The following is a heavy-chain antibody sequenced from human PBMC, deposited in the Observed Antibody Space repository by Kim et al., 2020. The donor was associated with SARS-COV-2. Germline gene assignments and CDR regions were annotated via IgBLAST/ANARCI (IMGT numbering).Heavy chain of an antibody. D-gene: IGHD6-13*01. J-gene: IGHJ4*02. CDR2: ILYSGST. CDR3: ARVHRIEAVGPTGDY. CDR1: GGSISSNYYY. Sequence: ETLSLTCTVSGGSISSNYYYWAWIRQPAGQGLEWIGSILYSGSTYYNPSLKSRVTISVDTSKNQFSLQLSSVTAADTAVYYCARVHRIEAVGPTGDYWGPGTLVTVSS. V-gene: IGHV4-39*01.